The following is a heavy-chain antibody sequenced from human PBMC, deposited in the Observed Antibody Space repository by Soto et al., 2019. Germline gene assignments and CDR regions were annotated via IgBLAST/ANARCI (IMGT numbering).Heavy chain of an antibody. Sequence: GGSLRLSCSASGFTFSSYAMHWVRQAPGKGLEYVSAISSNGGSTYYADSVKGRFTISRDNSKNTLYLQMSSLKAEDTAVYYCVKGTGTTSVYWGQGTLVTVSS. CDR3: VKGTGTTSVY. D-gene: IGHD1-1*01. V-gene: IGHV3-64D*08. CDR1: GFTFSSYA. J-gene: IGHJ4*02. CDR2: ISSNGGST.